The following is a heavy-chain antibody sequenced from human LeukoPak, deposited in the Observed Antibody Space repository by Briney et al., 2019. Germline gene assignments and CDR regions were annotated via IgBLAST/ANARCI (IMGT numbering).Heavy chain of an antibody. CDR1: GGSISSSSYY. CDR3: AGSELERPPGD. D-gene: IGHD1-1*01. Sequence: PSETLSLTCTVSGGSISSSSYYWGWIRQPPGKGLEWIGSIYYSGSTYYNPSLKSRVTISVDTSKNQFSLKLSSVTAADTAVYYCAGSELERPPGDWGQGTLVTVSS. CDR2: IYYSGST. J-gene: IGHJ4*02. V-gene: IGHV4-39*07.